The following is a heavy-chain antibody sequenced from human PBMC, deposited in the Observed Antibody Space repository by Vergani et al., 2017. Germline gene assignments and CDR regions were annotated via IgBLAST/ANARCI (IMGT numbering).Heavy chain of an antibody. J-gene: IGHJ4*02. V-gene: IGHV1-2*02. D-gene: IGHD3-10*01. CDR2: INPNSGGT. Sequence: QVQLVQSGAEVKKPGASVKVSCKASGYTFTSYYMHWVRQAPGQGLEWMGIINPNSGGTNYAQKFQGRVTMTRDTSISTAYMELSRLRSDDTAVYYCARGDLWFGELLYEFDYWGQGTLVTVSS. CDR3: ARGDLWFGELLYEFDY. CDR1: GYTFTSYY.